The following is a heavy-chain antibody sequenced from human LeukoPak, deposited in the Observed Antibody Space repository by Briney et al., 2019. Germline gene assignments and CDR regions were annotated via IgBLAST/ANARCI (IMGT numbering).Heavy chain of an antibody. CDR2: IFPSAGEI. D-gene: IGHD2-8*02. J-gene: IGHJ4*02. CDR1: GFTFSTYA. Sequence: GGSLRLSCAASGFTFSTYAMGWVRQVPGNGLEWVSSIFPSAGEIHYADSVRGRFTISRDNSKSTLSLQMNSLRAEDTAIYYCATYRQVLLPFESWGQGTLVTVSS. V-gene: IGHV3-23*01. CDR3: ATYRQVLLPFES.